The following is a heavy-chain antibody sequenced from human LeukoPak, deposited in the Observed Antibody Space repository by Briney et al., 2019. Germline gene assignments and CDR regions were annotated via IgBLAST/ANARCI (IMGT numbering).Heavy chain of an antibody. CDR3: ANLYALYGSGSYIFDY. J-gene: IGHJ4*02. CDR2: IRYDGSNK. Sequence: GGSLRLSCAASGFTFSSYGMHWVRQAPGKGLEWVAFIRYDGSNKYYADSVKGRFTISRDNSKNTLYLQMTSLRAEDTAVYYCANLYALYGSGSYIFDYWGQGTLVTVSS. CDR1: GFTFSSYG. V-gene: IGHV3-30*02. D-gene: IGHD3-10*01.